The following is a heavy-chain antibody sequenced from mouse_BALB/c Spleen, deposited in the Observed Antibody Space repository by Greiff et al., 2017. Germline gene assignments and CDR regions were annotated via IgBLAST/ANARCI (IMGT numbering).Heavy chain of an antibody. CDR3: AREYYRYDGGFAY. CDR1: GFSLTGYG. J-gene: IGHJ3*01. V-gene: IGHV2-6-7*01. Sequence: VQLVESGPGLVAPSQSLSITCTVSGFSLTGYGVNWVRQPPGKGLEWLGMLWGDGSTDYNSALKSRLSISKDNSKSQVFLKMNSLQTDDTARYYCAREYYRYDGGFAYWGQGTLVTVSA. CDR2: LWGDGST. D-gene: IGHD2-14*01.